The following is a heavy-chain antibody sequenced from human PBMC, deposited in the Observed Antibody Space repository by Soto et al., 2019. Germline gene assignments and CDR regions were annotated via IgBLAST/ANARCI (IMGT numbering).Heavy chain of an antibody. CDR3: ARGAADTAMVDS. CDR1: GGSIRSYY. V-gene: IGHV4-59*01. Sequence: SETLSLTCTVSGGSIRSYYWTWIRQPPGKGLEWLGYIFYSVSTFYNPSLKSRVTISIHTSKSQFSLQLTSVTAADTAVYYCARGAADTAMVDSWGQGTLVTVSS. J-gene: IGHJ4*02. CDR2: IFYSVST. D-gene: IGHD5-18*01.